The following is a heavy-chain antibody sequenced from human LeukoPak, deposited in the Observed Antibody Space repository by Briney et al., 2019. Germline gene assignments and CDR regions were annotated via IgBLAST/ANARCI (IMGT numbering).Heavy chain of an antibody. V-gene: IGHV3-30-3*01. J-gene: IGHJ4*02. CDR1: GFTFSSSA. D-gene: IGHD2-2*01. CDR2: ISYDGSNK. Sequence: HPGGSLRLSCAASGFTFSSSAMHWVRQAPGKGLEWVAVISYDGSNKYYADSVKGRFTISRDNSKNTLYLQMNSLRAEDTAVYYCAKAFVVVPAAPSDYWGQGTLVTVSS. CDR3: AKAFVVVPAAPSDY.